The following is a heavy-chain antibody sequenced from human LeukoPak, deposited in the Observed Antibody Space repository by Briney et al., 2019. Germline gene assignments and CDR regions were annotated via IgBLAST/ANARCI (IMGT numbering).Heavy chain of an antibody. J-gene: IGHJ3*02. D-gene: IGHD3-22*01. Sequence: ASVKVSCKASGYTFTSYGISWVRQAPGQGLEWMGWISAYNGNTNYAQKLQGRVTMTTDTSTSTAYMELRSLRSDDTAVYYCARDKRHYYGSSGYYYVDAFDIWGQGTMVTVSS. CDR1: GYTFTSYG. V-gene: IGHV1-18*01. CDR3: ARDKRHYYGSSGYYYVDAFDI. CDR2: ISAYNGNT.